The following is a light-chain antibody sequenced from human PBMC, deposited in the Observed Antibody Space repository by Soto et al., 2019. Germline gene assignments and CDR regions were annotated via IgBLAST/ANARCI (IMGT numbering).Light chain of an antibody. V-gene: IGKV3-20*01. CDR2: NTY. Sequence: EIVLTQSPGTMSLSPGDRATLSCRASQRVSSTSLAWYQQKPGQAPRLLIYNTYFRAAGIPDRFSGSGSGTDFTLTINRLEPADFAVYHWQQYADIPWTFGRGTTVEMK. CDR3: QQYADIPWT. CDR1: QRVSSTS. J-gene: IGKJ1*01.